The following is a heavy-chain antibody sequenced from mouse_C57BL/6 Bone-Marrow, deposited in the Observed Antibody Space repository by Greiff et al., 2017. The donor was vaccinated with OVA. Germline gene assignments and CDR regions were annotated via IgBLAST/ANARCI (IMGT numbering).Heavy chain of an antibody. CDR1: GYTFTDYY. J-gene: IGHJ1*03. CDR2: IYPGSGNT. CDR3: ARISSYWYFDV. Sequence: QVQLQQSGAELVRPGASVKLSCKASGYTFTDYYINWVKQRPGQGLEWIARIYPGSGNTYYNEKFKGKATLTAEKSSSTAYMQLSSLTSEDSAVYFCARISSYWYFDVWGTGTTVTVSS. V-gene: IGHV1-76*01.